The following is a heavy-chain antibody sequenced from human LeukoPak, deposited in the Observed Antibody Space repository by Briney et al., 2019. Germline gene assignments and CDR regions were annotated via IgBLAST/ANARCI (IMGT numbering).Heavy chain of an antibody. J-gene: IGHJ4*02. CDR2: IIPIFGTA. V-gene: IGHV1-69*06. CDR1: GGTFSSYA. D-gene: IGHD3-22*01. Sequence: SVKVSCKASGGTFSSYAISWVRQAPGQGLEWMGGIIPIFGTANYAQKFQGRVTITADKSTSTAYMELSSLRSEDTAVYYCARAALRDYYDSSGYPDTRPDYWGQGTLVTVSS. CDR3: ARAALRDYYDSSGYPDTRPDY.